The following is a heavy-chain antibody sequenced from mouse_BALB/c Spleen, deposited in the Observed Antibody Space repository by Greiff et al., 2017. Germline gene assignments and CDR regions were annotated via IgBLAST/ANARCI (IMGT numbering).Heavy chain of an antibody. J-gene: IGHJ4*01. CDR1: GYTFTSYW. V-gene: IGHV1-69*02. Sequence: QVQLQQPGAELVRPGASVKLSCKASGYTFTSYWINWVKQRPGQGLEWIGNIYPSDSYTNYNQKFKDKATLTVDKSSSTAYMQLSSPTSEDSAVYYCTRERRPYYYSMDYWGQGTSVTVSS. D-gene: IGHD2-12*01. CDR3: TRERRPYYYSMDY. CDR2: IYPSDSYT.